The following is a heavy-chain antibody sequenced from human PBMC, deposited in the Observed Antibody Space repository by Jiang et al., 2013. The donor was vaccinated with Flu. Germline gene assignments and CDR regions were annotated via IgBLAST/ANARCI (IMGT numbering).Heavy chain of an antibody. CDR3: ARERGAYGDYYYYGMDV. CDR1: GYTFTSYY. CDR2: INPSGGST. V-gene: IGHV1-46*01. D-gene: IGHD4-17*01. Sequence: SGAEVKKPGASVKVSCKASGYTFTSYYMHWVRQAPGQGLEWMGIINPSGGSTSYAQKFQGRVTMTRDTSTSTVYMELSSLRSEDTAVYYCARERGAYGDYYYYGMDVWGKGTTVTVSS. J-gene: IGHJ6*04.